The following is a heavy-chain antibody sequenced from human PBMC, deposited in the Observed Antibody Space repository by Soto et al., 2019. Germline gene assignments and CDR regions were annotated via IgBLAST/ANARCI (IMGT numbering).Heavy chain of an antibody. D-gene: IGHD2-21*01. V-gene: IGHV1-8*01. CDR1: GYTFATYD. J-gene: IGHJ5*01. Sequence: QVQLVQSGAEVKTPGASVKVSCKPSGYTFATYDINWVRQAPGQGLEWMGWMNPNSGNTGYAQKFQGRLTMTRDTALSVAHMELSSLRNEDTAVYYCARSDGYNFNWLDSWGQGTLVTVSA. CDR2: MNPNSGNT. CDR3: ARSDGYNFNWLDS.